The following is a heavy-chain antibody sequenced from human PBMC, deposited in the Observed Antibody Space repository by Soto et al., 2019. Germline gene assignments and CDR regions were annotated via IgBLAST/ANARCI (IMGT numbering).Heavy chain of an antibody. CDR1: GFTFSSYW. D-gene: IGHD1-26*01. CDR2: INSDGSSP. Sequence: GGSLRLSCAASGFTFSSYWMHWVRQAPEKGLMWVSHINSDGSSPSYADSVKGRFTIPRDNSKNTLFLQMNSLRAEDTAVYYCAKDGEYIGSYLNWLDPWGQGTLVTVSS. J-gene: IGHJ5*02. V-gene: IGHV3-74*01. CDR3: AKDGEYIGSYLNWLDP.